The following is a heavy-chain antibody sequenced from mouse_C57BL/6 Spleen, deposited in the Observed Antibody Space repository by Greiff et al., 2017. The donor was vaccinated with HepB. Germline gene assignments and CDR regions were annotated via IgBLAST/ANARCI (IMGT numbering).Heavy chain of an antibody. CDR2: ISSGSSTI. Sequence: EVQLVESGGGLVKPGGSLKLSCAASGFTFSDYGMHWVRQAPEQGLEWVAYISSGSSTIYYADTVKGRFTISRDNAKNTLFLQMTSLRSEDTAMYYCARGRKGYYAMDYWGQGTSVTVSS. V-gene: IGHV5-17*01. J-gene: IGHJ4*01. CDR3: ARGRKGYYAMDY. CDR1: GFTFSDYG.